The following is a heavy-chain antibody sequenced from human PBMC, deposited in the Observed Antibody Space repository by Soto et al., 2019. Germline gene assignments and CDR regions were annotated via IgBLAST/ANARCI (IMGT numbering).Heavy chain of an antibody. V-gene: IGHV1-46*03. J-gene: IGHJ4*02. D-gene: IGHD2-15*01. Sequence: QVQLVQSGAEVKKPGASVKVSCKASGYTFTSYYMHWVRQDPGQGLEWMGIINPSDSTSYAQKFQGRVTMTRDTSTSTVYMELSSLRSEDTAVYYCARVYCSGGSCYSIDYWGQGTLVTVSS. CDR3: ARVYCSGGSCYSIDY. CDR1: GYTFTSYY. CDR2: INPSDST.